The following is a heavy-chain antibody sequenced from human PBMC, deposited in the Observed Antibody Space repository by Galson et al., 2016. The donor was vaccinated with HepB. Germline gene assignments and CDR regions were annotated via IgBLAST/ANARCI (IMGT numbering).Heavy chain of an antibody. CDR2: VSYDGRME. CDR3: AKDQAGSIGWYDY. D-gene: IGHD6-19*01. V-gene: IGHV3-30*18. Sequence: SLRLSCAASGFSFSAYGMHWVRQAPGKGLEWVAGVSYDGRMEFYGDSVKGRFTISRDKSKNTLYLQMNSLRAEDTALYYCAKDQAGSIGWYDYWGQGTLVIVS. J-gene: IGHJ4*02. CDR1: GFSFSAYG.